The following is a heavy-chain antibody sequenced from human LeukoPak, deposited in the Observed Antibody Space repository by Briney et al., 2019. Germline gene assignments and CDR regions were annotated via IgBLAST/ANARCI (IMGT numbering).Heavy chain of an antibody. CDR3: ARGGGLGYCSSTSCSDIDY. CDR2: IWYDGSNK. CDR1: GFTFSSYG. D-gene: IGHD2-2*01. Sequence: GGSLRLSCAASGFTFSSYGMHWVRQAPGKGLEWVAVIWYDGSNKYYADSVKGRFTISRDNSKNTLYLQMNSLRAEDTAVYYCARGGGLGYCSSTSCSDIDYWGQGTLVTVSS. V-gene: IGHV3-33*01. J-gene: IGHJ4*02.